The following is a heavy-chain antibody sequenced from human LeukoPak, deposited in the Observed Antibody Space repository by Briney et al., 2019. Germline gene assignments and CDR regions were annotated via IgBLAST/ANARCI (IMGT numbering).Heavy chain of an antibody. CDR3: ASFLSSGYYQTWYDP. CDR2: ISSSSSYI. J-gene: IGHJ5*02. Sequence: GGSLRLSCAASGFTLSSYSMNWVRQAPGKGLEWVSSISSSSSYIYYADSVKGRFTISRDNAKNSLYLQMNSLRAEDTAVYYCASFLSSGYYQTWYDPWGQGTLVTVSS. D-gene: IGHD3-22*01. V-gene: IGHV3-21*01. CDR1: GFTLSSYS.